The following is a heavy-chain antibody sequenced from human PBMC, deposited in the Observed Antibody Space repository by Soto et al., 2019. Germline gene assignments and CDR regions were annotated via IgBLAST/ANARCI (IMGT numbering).Heavy chain of an antibody. Sequence: GGSLRLSCAASGFTFSSYAMSWVRQAPGKGLEWVSAISGSGGSTYYADSVKGRFTISRDNSKNTLYLQMNSLRAEDTAVYYCAKKRHYDSSGYYSYYFDYWGQGTLVTVSS. V-gene: IGHV3-23*01. J-gene: IGHJ4*02. CDR1: GFTFSSYA. CDR2: ISGSGGST. CDR3: AKKRHYDSSGYYSYYFDY. D-gene: IGHD3-22*01.